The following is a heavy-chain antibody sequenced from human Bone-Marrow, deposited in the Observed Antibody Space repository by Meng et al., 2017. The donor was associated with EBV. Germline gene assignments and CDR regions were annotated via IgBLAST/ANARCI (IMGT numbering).Heavy chain of an antibody. CDR1: WFALCSHGVG. CDR3: AHIIAARPFDY. V-gene: IGHV2-5*02. D-gene: IGHD6-6*01. Sequence: TDDGPAQLKPTKPPTLTCTFSWFALCSHGVGVVCNRQPPGKALELLALIYWDDDKCYSPSLKSRLTITKDTSKNQVVLTMTNMDPVDAATYYCAHIIAARPFDYWGQGTLVTVSS. CDR2: IYWDDDK. J-gene: IGHJ4*02.